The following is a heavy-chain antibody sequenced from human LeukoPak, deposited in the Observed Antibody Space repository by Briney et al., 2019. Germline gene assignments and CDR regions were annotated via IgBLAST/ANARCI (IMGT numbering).Heavy chain of an antibody. J-gene: IGHJ4*02. Sequence: GGSLRLSCAASGSTFSSYWMSWVRQAPGKGLEWVANINQDGGEKYYVDSVKGRFTISRDNAKNSLYLQMNSLRAEDTAVYHCATGRSCTTCYLPDYWGQGTLVTVSS. CDR3: ATGRSCTTCYLPDY. CDR1: GSTFSSYW. V-gene: IGHV3-7*01. CDR2: INQDGGEK. D-gene: IGHD2-2*01.